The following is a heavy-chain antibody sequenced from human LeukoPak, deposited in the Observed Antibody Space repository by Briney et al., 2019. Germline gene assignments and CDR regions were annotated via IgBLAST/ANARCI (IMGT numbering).Heavy chain of an antibody. J-gene: IGHJ3*02. V-gene: IGHV3-23*01. D-gene: IGHD6-13*01. CDR2: IRGDGV. CDR1: GFTFAIYH. CDR3: AKSRVEVAGTGGFDT. Sequence: PGGSLRLSRAASGFTFAIYHMSWVRQAPGKGLEWVATIRGDGVYYADSVKGRFTISRDDSKNTVYVQMNSLRAEDTAVYYCAKSRVEVAGTGGFDTWGRGTLVAVSS.